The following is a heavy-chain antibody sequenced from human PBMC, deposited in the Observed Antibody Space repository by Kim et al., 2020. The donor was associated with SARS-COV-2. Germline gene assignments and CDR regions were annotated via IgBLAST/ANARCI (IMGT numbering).Heavy chain of an antibody. CDR3: ARIRGSGSYHLDY. D-gene: IGHD1-26*01. V-gene: IGHV4-59*01. J-gene: IGHJ4*02. Sequence: SNPTLKSRVTISVGTSKNQFSLKLSSVTAADTAVYYCARIRGSGSYHLDYWGQGTLVTVSS.